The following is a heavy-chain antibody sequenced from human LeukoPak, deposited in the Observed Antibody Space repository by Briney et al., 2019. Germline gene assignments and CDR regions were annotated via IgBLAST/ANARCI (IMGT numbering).Heavy chain of an antibody. CDR2: ISYDGSNK. Sequence: GGSLRLSCAASGFTFSSYAMHWVRQAPGKGLEWVAVISYDGSNKYYADSVKGRFTISRDNSKNMLYLQMNSLRAEDTAVYYCARDVGDFWSGYDTYNWFDPWGQGTLVTVSS. CDR3: ARDVGDFWSGYDTYNWFDP. CDR1: GFTFSSYA. J-gene: IGHJ5*02. V-gene: IGHV3-30*04. D-gene: IGHD3-3*01.